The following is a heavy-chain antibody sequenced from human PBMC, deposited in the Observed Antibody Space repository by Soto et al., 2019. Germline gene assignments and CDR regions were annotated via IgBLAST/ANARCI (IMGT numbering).Heavy chain of an antibody. V-gene: IGHV4-34*01. D-gene: IGHD6-19*01. Sequence: SETLSLTCAVYGGSFSGYYWSWIRQPPGKGLEWIGEINHSGSTNYNPSLKSRVTISVDTSKSQFSLKLSSVTAADTAVYYCASGSGWFPYFQHWGQGTLVTVSS. CDR3: ASGSGWFPYFQH. CDR2: INHSGST. CDR1: GGSFSGYY. J-gene: IGHJ1*01.